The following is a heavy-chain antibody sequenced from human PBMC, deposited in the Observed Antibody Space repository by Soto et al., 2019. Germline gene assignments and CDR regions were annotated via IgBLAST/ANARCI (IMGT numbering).Heavy chain of an antibody. J-gene: IGHJ3*01. D-gene: IGHD3-3*01. Sequence: QVQLVESGGGVVQPGRSLTLSCVVSEVTFRTYGIHWVRQAPGKGLEWVAVISYDGDYKSYADSVKGRFSISRDNSKNTVYLQLTSLGAEDTALYYCAKSDRGVFGVVMSPALDPLDVWGQGTMVAVSS. CDR2: ISYDGDYK. CDR1: EVTFRTYG. V-gene: IGHV3-30*18. CDR3: AKSDRGVFGVVMSPALDPLDV.